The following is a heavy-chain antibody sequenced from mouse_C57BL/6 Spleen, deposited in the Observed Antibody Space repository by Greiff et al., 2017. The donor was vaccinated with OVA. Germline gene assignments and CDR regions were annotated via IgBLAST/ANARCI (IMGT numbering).Heavy chain of an antibody. V-gene: IGHV10-3*01. D-gene: IGHD2-5*01. CDR1: GFTFNTYA. Sequence: EVQRVESGGGLVQPKGSLKLSCAASGFTFNTYAMHWVRQAPGKGLEWVARIRSKSSNYATYYADSVKDRFTISRDDSQSMLYLQMNNLKTEDTAMYYCVRGGLYSNYFDYWGQGTTLTVSS. CDR2: IRSKSSNYAT. CDR3: VRGGLYSNYFDY. J-gene: IGHJ2*01.